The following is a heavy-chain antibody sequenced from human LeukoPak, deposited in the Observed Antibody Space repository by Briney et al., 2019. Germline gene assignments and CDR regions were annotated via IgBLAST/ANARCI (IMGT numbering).Heavy chain of an antibody. CDR3: TSKRGVGFDY. V-gene: IGHV3-33*01. D-gene: IGHD3-3*01. Sequence: GGSLRLSCAASGFTFSSFDMHWVRQAPGKGLGWVAVIWYDGSNKDYADSVKGRFTISRDNSKNTLYLQMNSLRAEDTAVYYCTSKRGVGFDYWGQGTLVTVSS. J-gene: IGHJ4*02. CDR1: GFTFSSFD. CDR2: IWYDGSNK.